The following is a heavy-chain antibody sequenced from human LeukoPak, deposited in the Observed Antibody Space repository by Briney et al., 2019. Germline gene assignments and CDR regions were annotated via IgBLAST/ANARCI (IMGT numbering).Heavy chain of an antibody. CDR3: ARLPYCTNGVCCAFDI. D-gene: IGHD2-8*01. V-gene: IGHV4-4*07. Sequence: PSETLSLTCTVSGGSISSYYWSWIRQPAGKGLEWIGRIYTSGSTNYNPSLKSRVTMSVDTPKNQFSLKLSSVTAADTAVYYCARLPYCTNGVCCAFDIWGQGTMVTVSS. J-gene: IGHJ3*02. CDR1: GGSISSYY. CDR2: IYTSGST.